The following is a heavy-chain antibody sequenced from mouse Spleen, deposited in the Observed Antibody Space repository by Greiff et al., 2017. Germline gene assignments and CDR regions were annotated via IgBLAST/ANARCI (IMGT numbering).Heavy chain of an antibody. CDR2: INPYNGGT. J-gene: IGHJ3*01. CDR1: GYTFTDYY. Sequence: EVKLVESGPVLVKPGASVKMSCKASGYTFTDYYMNWVKQSHGKSLEWIGVINPYNGGTSYNQKFKGKATLTVDKSSSTAYMELNSLTSEDSAVYYCARDGNYTSWFAYWGQGTLVTVSA. D-gene: IGHD2-1*01. V-gene: IGHV1-19*01. CDR3: ARDGNYTSWFAY.